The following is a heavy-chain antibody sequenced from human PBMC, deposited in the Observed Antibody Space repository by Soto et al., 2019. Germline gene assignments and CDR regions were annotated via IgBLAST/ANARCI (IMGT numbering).Heavy chain of an antibody. CDR3: ARGHGAIRGALDV. CDR2: ISAYSVDT. Sequence: QVQLVQSGAEVKKPGPSVKVSCKAPGNRLKTYAMTWVRQAPGQGLEWMGWISAYSVDTYSAQKFQDRLTMTKDTSTGTAYMELRSLTSDDTAVYYCARGHGAIRGALDVWGQGTTVTVSS. D-gene: IGHD1-26*01. J-gene: IGHJ6*02. CDR1: GNRLKTYA. V-gene: IGHV1-18*01.